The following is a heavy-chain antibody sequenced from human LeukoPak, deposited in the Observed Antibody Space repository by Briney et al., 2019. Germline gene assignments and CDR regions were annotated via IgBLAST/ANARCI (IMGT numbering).Heavy chain of an antibody. Sequence: PGGSLRLSCAASGFTFSSYAMSWVRQAPEKGLEWVSAISGSGGSTYYADSVKGRFTISRDNSKNTLYLQMNSLRAEDTAVYYCAKDPEAYCGIHLGCAFDIWGQGTMVTVSS. J-gene: IGHJ3*02. V-gene: IGHV3-23*01. CDR3: AKDPEAYCGIHLGCAFDI. CDR1: GFTFSSYA. CDR2: ISGSGGST. D-gene: IGHD2-21*01.